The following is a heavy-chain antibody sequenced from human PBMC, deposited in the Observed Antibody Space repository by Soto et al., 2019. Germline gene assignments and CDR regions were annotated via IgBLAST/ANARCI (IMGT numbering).Heavy chain of an antibody. CDR1: GGSISSYY. CDR2: IYYTGTT. CDR3: GMVLFLFGFFYFIGITIYYPFFFSRATIFFYTSIIQFSLNLSSVTASDTSFYYCARLGDYYQAFDY. J-gene: IGHJ4*02. V-gene: IGHV4-59*08. Sequence: SETLSLTCTVSGGSISSYYWSWFRQPPGKGLEWNGYIYYTGTTNYYHSNKSRDTISVDTSRNQISLNLSSVTAADTAVYYCGMVLFLFGFFYFIGITIYYPFFFSRATIFFYTSIIQFSLNLSSVTASDTSFYYCARLGDYYQAFDYWVQGTLVTVSS. D-gene: IGHD3-9*01.